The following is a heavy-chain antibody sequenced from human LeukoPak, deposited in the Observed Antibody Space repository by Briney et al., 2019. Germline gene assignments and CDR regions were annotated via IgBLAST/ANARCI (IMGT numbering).Heavy chain of an antibody. CDR3: ARGVYIAAAQYGY. V-gene: IGHV4-59*01. CDR2: IYYSGST. D-gene: IGHD6-13*01. Sequence: SETLSLTCTVSGGSISSYYWSWVRQPPGKGLEWIGYIYYSGSTNYNPSLKSRVTISVDTSKNHFSLKLSSVTAADTAVYYCARGVYIAAAQYGYWGQGTLVTVSS. J-gene: IGHJ4*02. CDR1: GGSISSYY.